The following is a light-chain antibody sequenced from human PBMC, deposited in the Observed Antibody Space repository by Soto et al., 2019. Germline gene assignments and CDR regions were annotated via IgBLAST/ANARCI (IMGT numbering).Light chain of an antibody. CDR2: DVS. Sequence: QPALTQPASVSGSPGQSITISCTGTSSDVGGYNYVSWYQQLPGKAPKLMIYDVSNRPSGVSNRFSGSKSGNTASLTISGLQAEDEADYYCSSYTSSSTLVVFGGGTQLTVL. J-gene: IGLJ2*01. CDR3: SSYTSSSTLVV. CDR1: SSDVGGYNY. V-gene: IGLV2-14*01.